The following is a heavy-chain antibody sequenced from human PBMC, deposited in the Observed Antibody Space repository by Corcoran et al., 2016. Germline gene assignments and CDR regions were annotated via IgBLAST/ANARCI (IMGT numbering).Heavy chain of an antibody. D-gene: IGHD5-12*01. CDR3: TTNIGNS. CDR2: IKDKTDGGTT. Sequence: EVQLVESGGGLVKPGGSLRLSCAASGFTFSNAWMTWVRQAPGKGLEWVGLIKDKTDGGTTHYAAPVKGRFTISRNDSENTLYLQMSSLKVEDTAVYYCTTNIGNSWGQGTLVTVSS. J-gene: IGHJ4*02. V-gene: IGHV3-15*01. CDR1: GFTFSNAW.